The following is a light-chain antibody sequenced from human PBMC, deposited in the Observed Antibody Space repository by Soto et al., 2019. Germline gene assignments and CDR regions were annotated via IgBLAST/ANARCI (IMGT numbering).Light chain of an antibody. CDR3: QQYYSYPWT. CDR2: AAS. J-gene: IGKJ1*01. V-gene: IGKV1-8*01. Sequence: AIRMTQSPSSLSASTGDRVTITCRASQGISSYLAWYQQKPGKAPKLLIYAASTLQSGVPSRFSGSGSGTDFTLTISCLQSEDFAPYYCQQYYSYPWTFAQGTKVDIK. CDR1: QGISSY.